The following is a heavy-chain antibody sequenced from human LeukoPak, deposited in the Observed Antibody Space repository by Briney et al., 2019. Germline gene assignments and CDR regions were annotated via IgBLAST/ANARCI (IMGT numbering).Heavy chain of an antibody. CDR1: GFAFSSYS. CDR3: ARDFLDIVVVPAAIFGYYYYGMDV. J-gene: IGHJ6*02. Sequence: GGSLRLSCAASGFAFSSYSMNWVRQAPGKGLEWVSSISSSSSDIYYADSVKGRFTISRDNAKNSLYLQMNSLRAEDTAVYYCARDFLDIVVVPAAIFGYYYYGMDVWGQGTTVTVSS. V-gene: IGHV3-21*01. D-gene: IGHD2-2*01. CDR2: ISSSSSDI.